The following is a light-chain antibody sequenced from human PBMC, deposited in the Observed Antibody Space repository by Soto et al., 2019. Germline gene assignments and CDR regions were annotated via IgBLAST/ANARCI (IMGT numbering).Light chain of an antibody. J-gene: IGLJ1*01. CDR1: SSDVGGYNY. V-gene: IGLV2-14*01. Sequence: QSALTQPASVSGSPGQSITIPCTGTSSDVGGYNYVSWYQQHPGRAPKLMIXDVXXXXXXVSNRFXXSKSGNTXSXTIXGXXXXXXXXYYXSSYTSSTSYVFGTGTKLTVL. CDR3: SSYTSSTSYV. CDR2: DVX.